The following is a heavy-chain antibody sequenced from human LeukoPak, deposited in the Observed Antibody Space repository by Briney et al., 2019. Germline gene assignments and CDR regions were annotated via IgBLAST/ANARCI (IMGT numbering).Heavy chain of an antibody. Sequence: GGPLRLSCAASGFTFSSYAMSWVRQAPGKGLEWVSAISGSGGSTYYADSVKGRFTISRDNSKNTLYLQMNSLRAEDTAVYYCAKVLPSDYTKGLFDYWGQGTLVTVSS. V-gene: IGHV3-23*01. D-gene: IGHD4-11*01. CDR2: ISGSGGST. CDR3: AKVLPSDYTKGLFDY. J-gene: IGHJ4*02. CDR1: GFTFSSYA.